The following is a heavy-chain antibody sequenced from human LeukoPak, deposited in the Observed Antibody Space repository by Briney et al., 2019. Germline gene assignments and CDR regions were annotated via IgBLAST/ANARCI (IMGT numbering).Heavy chain of an antibody. J-gene: IGHJ4*02. Sequence: ASVKVSCKASGYSLTDYHMHWVRQAPGQGLEWMGWINPITGGTSYAQKLQGRVTMTRDTSISTAYMELSRLRCDDTAVYFCARDSGDYVPFDYWGQGTLVTVSS. CDR1: GYSLTDYH. D-gene: IGHD4-17*01. CDR2: INPITGGT. V-gene: IGHV1-2*02. CDR3: ARDSGDYVPFDY.